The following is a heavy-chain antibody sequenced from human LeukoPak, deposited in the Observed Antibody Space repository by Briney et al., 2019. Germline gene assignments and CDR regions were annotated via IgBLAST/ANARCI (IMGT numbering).Heavy chain of an antibody. J-gene: IGHJ4*02. Sequence: PSETLSLTCTVSGGSISSYYCSWIRQPAGRGLEWIGRIYTSGSTNYNPSLKSRVTMSVDTSKNQFSLKLSSVTAADTAVYYCAREIWFGELWRNFDYWGQGTLVTVSS. CDR1: GGSISSYY. D-gene: IGHD3-10*01. V-gene: IGHV4-4*07. CDR3: AREIWFGELWRNFDY. CDR2: IYTSGST.